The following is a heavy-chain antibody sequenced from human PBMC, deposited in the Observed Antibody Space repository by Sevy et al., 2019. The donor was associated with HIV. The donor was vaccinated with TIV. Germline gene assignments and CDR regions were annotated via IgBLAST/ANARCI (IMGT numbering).Heavy chain of an antibody. Sequence: GWSLRLSCAASGFTVSGNYMSWVRQAPGKGLEWVSGIFSGGNTHFADSVKGRFTISRDNSKNTLSLQMNSLSAEDTAVYYCARAVEDYSDSSAWDWYFDLWGRGTLVTVSS. J-gene: IGHJ2*01. V-gene: IGHV3-66*01. CDR2: IFSGGNT. D-gene: IGHD3-22*01. CDR1: GFTVSGNY. CDR3: ARAVEDYSDSSAWDWYFDL.